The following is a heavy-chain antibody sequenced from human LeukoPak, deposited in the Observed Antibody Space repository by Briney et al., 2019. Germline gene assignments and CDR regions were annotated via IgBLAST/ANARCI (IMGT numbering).Heavy chain of an antibody. J-gene: IGHJ4*02. CDR3: AREDLRGAVLVY. V-gene: IGHV1-46*01. Sequence: ASVKVSCKASGYTFTSYYMHWVRQAPGHGLEWRGIINHSGGTKSNEQKFQRRVTMTRDTSTSTVYMELSSRRSEDTAVYYCAREDLRGAVLVYWGQGTLVTVSS. D-gene: IGHD3-10*01. CDR1: GYTFTSYY. CDR2: INHSGGTK.